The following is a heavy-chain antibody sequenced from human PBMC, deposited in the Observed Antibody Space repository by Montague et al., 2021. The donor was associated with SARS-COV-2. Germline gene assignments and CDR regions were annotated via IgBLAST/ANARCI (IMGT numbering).Heavy chain of an antibody. V-gene: IGHV6-1*01. CDR2: TYYRSKWYN. D-gene: IGHD2-2*01. J-gene: IGHJ4*02. Sequence: CAISGDSVSSNIATWNSIRQSPSRDLDLLVRTYYRSKWYNDYAESVKSRITIDPDTSKHQFSLHLNSVTPEDTAVYYCARIPVGSKYYFDFWGQGTLVTVSS. CDR3: ARIPVGSKYYFDF. CDR1: GDSVSSNIAT.